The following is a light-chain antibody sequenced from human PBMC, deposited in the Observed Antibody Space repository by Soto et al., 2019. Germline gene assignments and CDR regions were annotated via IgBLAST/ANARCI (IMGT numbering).Light chain of an antibody. Sequence: IVLTQSPATLSLSPGERATLSCRASQSVSSYLAWYQQKPGQAPRLLIYDASNRATGIPARFSGSGSGTRFTLTISSLQSEDFAVYYCQQYNNWPPLTFGGGTKVDIK. J-gene: IGKJ4*01. CDR2: DAS. CDR1: QSVSSY. CDR3: QQYNNWPPLT. V-gene: IGKV3D-15*01.